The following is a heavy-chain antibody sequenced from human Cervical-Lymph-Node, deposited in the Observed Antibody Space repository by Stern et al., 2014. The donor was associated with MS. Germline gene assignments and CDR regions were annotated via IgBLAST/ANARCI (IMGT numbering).Heavy chain of an antibody. CDR1: GGSISSTNW. J-gene: IGHJ6*02. CDR2: VYHSGTT. Sequence: QVQLQESGPGLVKPSETLSLTCAVSGGSISSTNWWSWVRQPPGKGLEWIGEVYHSGTTNHNPSLQSRVTLSLDKSKTQFSLKLSSVTAADTAMYYCARVMAPYRFGWRSDSYHGMDVWGQGTTVTVSS. D-gene: IGHD5-18*01. CDR3: ARVMAPYRFGWRSDSYHGMDV. V-gene: IGHV4-4*02.